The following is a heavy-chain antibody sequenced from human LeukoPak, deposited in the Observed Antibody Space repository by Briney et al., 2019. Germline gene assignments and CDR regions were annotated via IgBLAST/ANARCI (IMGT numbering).Heavy chain of an antibody. Sequence: GESLKISCKGSGYSFTNYWIGWVRQMPGKGLEWMGVIYPGDSDIRYSPSFQGQVTISADKSINTAYLQWSSLKASDTATYYCARSGSSTIARFGYWGQGTLVTVSS. CDR3: ARSGSSTIARFGY. D-gene: IGHD3-10*01. CDR1: GYSFTNYW. V-gene: IGHV5-51*01. CDR2: IYPGDSDI. J-gene: IGHJ4*02.